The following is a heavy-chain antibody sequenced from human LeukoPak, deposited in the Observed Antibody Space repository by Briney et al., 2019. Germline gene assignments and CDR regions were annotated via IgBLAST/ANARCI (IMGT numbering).Heavy chain of an antibody. J-gene: IGHJ3*02. CDR1: GSNFTNYW. CDR2: LDPSDSYT. Sequence: GKSLQISCKGSGSNFTNYWINWVRQMPGKGLEWMGMLDPSDSYTNYSPSFQGHVSISSDKSISTASLQWSSLKASDTAMYYCARQGSGSGPGGAFDIWGQGTMVTVSS. CDR3: ARQGSGSGPGGAFDI. D-gene: IGHD3-10*01. V-gene: IGHV5-10-1*01.